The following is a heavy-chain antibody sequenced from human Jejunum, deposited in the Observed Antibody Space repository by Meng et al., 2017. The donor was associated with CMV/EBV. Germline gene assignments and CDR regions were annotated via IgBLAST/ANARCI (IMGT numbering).Heavy chain of an antibody. Sequence: SSVYYWGWIRQPPRKGLEWIGSIYGSGSPYYNPSLKSRVTISVDTSKNQFSLKLSSVTAADTAVYYCARWGTYYYDSSGSYFFDYWGQGTLVTVSS. CDR2: IYGSGSP. D-gene: IGHD3-22*01. J-gene: IGHJ4*02. CDR1: SSVYY. CDR3: ARWGTYYYDSSGSYFFDY. V-gene: IGHV4-38-2*01.